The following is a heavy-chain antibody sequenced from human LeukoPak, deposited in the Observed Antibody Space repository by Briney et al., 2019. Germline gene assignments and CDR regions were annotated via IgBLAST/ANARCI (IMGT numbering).Heavy chain of an antibody. CDR2: IYYSGST. J-gene: IGHJ2*01. CDR1: GGSISSSSYY. CDR3: ARQVAGSGWCVGVWYFDL. D-gene: IGHD6-19*01. V-gene: IGHV4-39*01. Sequence: SETLSLTCTVSGGSISSSSYYWGWIRQPPGKGLEWIGSIYYSGSTYYNPSLKSRVTISVDTSKNQFSLKLSSVTAADAAVYYCARQVAGSGWCVGVWYFDLGGRGTLVTVSS.